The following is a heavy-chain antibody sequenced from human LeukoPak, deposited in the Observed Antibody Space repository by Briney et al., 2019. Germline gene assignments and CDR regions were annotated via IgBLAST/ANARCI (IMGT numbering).Heavy chain of an antibody. CDR3: AKDLGDSSGLDY. CDR2: ISGSGGST. D-gene: IGHD6-19*01. Sequence: GGSLRLSCVASGFTFSSYAMSWVRQAPGKGLEWVSAISGSGGSTYYADSVKGRFTISRDNSKNTLYLQMNSLRAEDTAVYYCAKDLGDSSGLDYWGQGTLVTVSS. J-gene: IGHJ4*02. CDR1: GFTFSSYA. V-gene: IGHV3-23*01.